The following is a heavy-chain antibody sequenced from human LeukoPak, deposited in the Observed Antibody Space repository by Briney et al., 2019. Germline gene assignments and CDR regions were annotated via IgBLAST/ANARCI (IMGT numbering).Heavy chain of an antibody. Sequence: ASVKVSCKVSGYTLTELSMHWVRQAPGKGLEWMGGFDPEEGETIYAQKFQGRVTMTEDTSTDTAYMELSSLRSEATAVYYCATGSGYSGYDYPYYFDYWGQGTLVTVSS. J-gene: IGHJ4*02. CDR1: GYTLTELS. CDR2: FDPEEGET. V-gene: IGHV1-24*01. D-gene: IGHD5-12*01. CDR3: ATGSGYSGYDYPYYFDY.